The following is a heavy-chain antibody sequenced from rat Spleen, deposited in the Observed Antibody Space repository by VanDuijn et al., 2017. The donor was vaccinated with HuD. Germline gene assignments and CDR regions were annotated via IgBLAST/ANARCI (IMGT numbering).Heavy chain of an antibody. CDR2: MGYDGDT. J-gene: IGHJ2*01. D-gene: IGHD2-3*01. CDR1: GFSLTSYN. CDR3: ARDGYTLFDY. V-gene: IGHV2-41*01. Sequence: QVQLKESGPGLVQPSQTLSLTCPVAGFSLTSYNVPWVRQPPGKGPEWMGRMGYDGDTAYNSAPKYRLSISKDTYESQVFLKMNNLQTEDTATYYCARDGYTLFDYWGQGVMVTVSS.